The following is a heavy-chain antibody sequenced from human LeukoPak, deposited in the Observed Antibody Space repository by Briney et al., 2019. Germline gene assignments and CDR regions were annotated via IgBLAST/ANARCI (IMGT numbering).Heavy chain of an antibody. CDR2: IYTSGST. CDR3: ARVTYYYGSGTREPGYYYYYMGV. D-gene: IGHD3-10*01. J-gene: IGHJ6*03. Sequence: SQTLSLTCTVSGGSISSGSYYWSWIRQPAGKGLEWIGRIYTSGSTNYNPSLKSRVTISVDTSKNQFSLKLSSVTAADTAVYYCARVTYYYGSGTREPGYYYYYMGVWGKGTTVTVSS. CDR1: GGSISSGSYY. V-gene: IGHV4-61*02.